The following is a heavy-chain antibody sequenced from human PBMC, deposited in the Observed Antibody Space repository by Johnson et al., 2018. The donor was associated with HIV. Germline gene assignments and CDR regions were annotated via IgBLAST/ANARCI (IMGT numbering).Heavy chain of an antibody. Sequence: VQVVESGGGLVQPGRSLRLSCAASGFTFDDYAMHWVRQAPGKGLEWVSGLSWNSGSLGCADSVKGRFTISRDNAKSSLYLQMNSLGVEDTALYYCARGRPWGWELRRDAFDIWGQGTMVTVSS. CDR3: ARGRPWGWELRRDAFDI. CDR1: GFTFDDYA. J-gene: IGHJ3*02. D-gene: IGHD1-26*01. CDR2: LSWNSGSL. V-gene: IGHV3-9*01.